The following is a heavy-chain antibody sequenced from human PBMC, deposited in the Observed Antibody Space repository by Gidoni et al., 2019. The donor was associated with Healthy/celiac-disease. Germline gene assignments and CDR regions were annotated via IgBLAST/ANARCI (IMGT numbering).Heavy chain of an antibody. CDR3: AKDRATTRGVGEFVPDYYYYYGMDV. J-gene: IGHJ6*02. CDR1: GFTFSSYA. Sequence: EVQLVESGGGLVQPGGSLRLSCAASGFTFSSYAMSCVRQASGKGLEWVSAIGGSGGSTYYADSVKGRFTISRDNSKNTLYLQMNSLRAEDTAVYCCAKDRATTRGVGEFVPDYYYYYGMDVWGQGTTVTVSS. V-gene: IGHV3-23*04. D-gene: IGHD3-10*01. CDR2: IGGSGGST.